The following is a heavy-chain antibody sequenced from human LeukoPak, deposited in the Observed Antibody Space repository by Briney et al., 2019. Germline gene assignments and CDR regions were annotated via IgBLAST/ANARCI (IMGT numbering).Heavy chain of an antibody. V-gene: IGHV1-3*01. Sequence: ASVKVSCKASGYTFTSYAMHWVRQAPGQRLEXXXXINAGNGNTKXXXKXXXXVTITRDTSASTAYMELSSLRSEDTAVYYCARAGLDYDFWSGYYYWGQGTLVTVSS. D-gene: IGHD3-3*01. CDR1: GYTFTSYA. J-gene: IGHJ4*02. CDR3: ARAGLDYDFWSGYYY. CDR2: INAGNGNT.